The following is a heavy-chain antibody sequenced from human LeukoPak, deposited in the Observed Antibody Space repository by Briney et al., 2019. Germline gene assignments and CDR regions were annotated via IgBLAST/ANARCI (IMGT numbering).Heavy chain of an antibody. CDR3: AREFKNYYGSGRIGYYYYYMDV. CDR2: IYTSGST. D-gene: IGHD3-10*01. Sequence: SQTLSLTCTVSGDSVNSGAYYWSWIRQPAGKGLEWIGRIYTSGSTNYNPSLKSRVTMSVDTSKNQFSLKLSSVTAADTAVYYCAREFKNYYGSGRIGYYYYYMDVWGKGTTVTISS. CDR1: GDSVNSGAYY. V-gene: IGHV4-61*02. J-gene: IGHJ6*03.